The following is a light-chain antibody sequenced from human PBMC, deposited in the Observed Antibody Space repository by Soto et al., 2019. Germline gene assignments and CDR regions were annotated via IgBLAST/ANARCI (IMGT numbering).Light chain of an antibody. Sequence: QSALTQPASVSGSPGQSITISCTGTSSDIGGSNFVSWYQQHPGKAPKLMIYDVSNRPSAVSDRFSGSKSGNTASLTISGLQAEDEADYYCSSYTTSSTTVFGGGTKLTVL. CDR3: SSYTTSSTTV. CDR1: SSDIGGSNF. V-gene: IGLV2-14*01. CDR2: DVS. J-gene: IGLJ2*01.